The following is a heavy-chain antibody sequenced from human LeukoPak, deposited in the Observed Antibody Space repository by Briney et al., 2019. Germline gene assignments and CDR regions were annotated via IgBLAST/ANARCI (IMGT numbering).Heavy chain of an antibody. CDR2: INHSGST. J-gene: IGHJ4*02. V-gene: IGHV4-34*01. CDR1: GGSFSGYY. D-gene: IGHD3-9*01. Sequence: SETLSLTCAVYGGSFSGYYWSWIRQPPGKGLEWIWEINHSGSTNYNPSLKSRVTISVDTSKNQFSLKLSSVTAADTAVYYCARDHILTGYYSFDYWGQGTLVTVSS. CDR3: ARDHILTGYYSFDY.